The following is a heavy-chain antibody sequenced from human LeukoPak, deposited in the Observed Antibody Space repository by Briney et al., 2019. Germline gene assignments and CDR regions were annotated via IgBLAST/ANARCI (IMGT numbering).Heavy chain of an antibody. Sequence: GGSLRLSCAASGFSFSTYWMSWVRQAPGKGLEWVANIKQAGSEKYYVDSAKGRFTISRDNAKNSLYLQMNSLRAEDTAVYYCATDLGSSRPNFWGQGILVTVSS. CDR2: IKQAGSEK. CDR3: ATDLGSSRPNF. CDR1: GFSFSTYW. V-gene: IGHV3-7*01. D-gene: IGHD6-13*01. J-gene: IGHJ4*02.